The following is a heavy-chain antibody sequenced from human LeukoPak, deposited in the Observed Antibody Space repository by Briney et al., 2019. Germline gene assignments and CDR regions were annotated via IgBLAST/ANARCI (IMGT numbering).Heavy chain of an antibody. V-gene: IGHV4-30-2*01. J-gene: IGHJ6*04. CDR1: GGSISSGGYS. CDR2: IYHSGST. Sequence: SETLSLTCAVSGGSISSGGYSWSWIRQPPGKGLEWIGYIYHSGSTYYNPSHKSRVTISVDRSKNQFSLKLSSVTAADTAVYYCARSSSGWPYYYYGMDVWGKGTTVTVSS. CDR3: ARSSSGWPYYYYGMDV. D-gene: IGHD6-19*01.